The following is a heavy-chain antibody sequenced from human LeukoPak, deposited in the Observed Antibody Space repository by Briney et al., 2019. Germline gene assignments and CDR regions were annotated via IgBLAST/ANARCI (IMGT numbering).Heavy chain of an antibody. J-gene: IGHJ3*02. CDR1: GGSISSYY. Sequence: PSETLSLTCTVSGGSISSYYWSWIRQPAGKGLEWIGRIYTSGSTNYNASLKSRVSMSVDTSKNQFSLKLSSVTAADTAVYYCARRLVEDSSGYYSSAFDIWGQGTVVTVSS. D-gene: IGHD3-22*01. CDR2: IYTSGST. CDR3: ARRLVEDSSGYYSSAFDI. V-gene: IGHV4-4*07.